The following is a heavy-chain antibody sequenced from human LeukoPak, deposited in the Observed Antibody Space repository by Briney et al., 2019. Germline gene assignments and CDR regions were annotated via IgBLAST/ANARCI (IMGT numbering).Heavy chain of an antibody. Sequence: GASVKVSCKASGYTFTSYGISWVRQAPGQGLEWMGWISAYNGNTNYAQKLQGRVTMPTDTSTSTAYMELRSLRSDDTAMYYCARFYGSGSYRRVDYWGQGTLVTVSS. D-gene: IGHD3-10*01. J-gene: IGHJ4*02. V-gene: IGHV1-18*01. CDR2: ISAYNGNT. CDR3: ARFYGSGSYRRVDY. CDR1: GYTFTSYG.